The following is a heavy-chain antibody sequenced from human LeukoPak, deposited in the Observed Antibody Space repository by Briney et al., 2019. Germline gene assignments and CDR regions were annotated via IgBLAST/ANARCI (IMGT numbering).Heavy chain of an antibody. D-gene: IGHD3-10*01. Sequence: GGSLRLSCAASGFTFSSYAMYWVRRTPGKGLEYVSVISGNGVSTHYATSVKGRFTISRDNSKNTLYLQMGSLRAEDMAVYYCAREAWDMVVLRSAGGSFDLWGQGTLVTVSS. V-gene: IGHV3-64*01. J-gene: IGHJ4*02. CDR2: ISGNGVST. CDR3: AREAWDMVVLRSAGGSFDL. CDR1: GFTFSSYA.